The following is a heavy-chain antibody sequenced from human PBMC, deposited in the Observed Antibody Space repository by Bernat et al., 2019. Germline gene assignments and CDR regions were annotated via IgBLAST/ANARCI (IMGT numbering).Heavy chain of an antibody. CDR2: ISSSSSTK. J-gene: IGHJ3*02. CDR1: GFTFSSYS. CDR3: ARDYHISGYYRVAFDI. Sequence: EVQLVESGGGLVQPGGSLRLSCAASGFTFSSYSMNWVRQAPGKGLEWVSYISSSSSTKYYADSVKGRFTISGDNAKNSLYLQMNSLRAEDTAVYYCARDYHISGYYRVAFDIWGQGTMVTVSS. D-gene: IGHD3-22*01. V-gene: IGHV3-48*01.